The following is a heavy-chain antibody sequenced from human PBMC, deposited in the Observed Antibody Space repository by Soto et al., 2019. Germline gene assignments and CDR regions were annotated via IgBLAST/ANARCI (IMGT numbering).Heavy chain of an antibody. V-gene: IGHV3-23*01. J-gene: IGHJ5*02. CDR2: ISGSGGST. Sequence: EVQLLESGGGLVQPGGSLRLSCAASGFTFSSYAISWVRQAPGKGLEWVSAISGSGGSTYYADSVKGRFTISRDNSKNTLYLQMNSLRAEDTAVYYCAKDQGRYFDLFNWLDPWGQGTLVTVSS. CDR1: GFTFSSYA. CDR3: AKDQGRYFDLFNWLDP. D-gene: IGHD3-9*01.